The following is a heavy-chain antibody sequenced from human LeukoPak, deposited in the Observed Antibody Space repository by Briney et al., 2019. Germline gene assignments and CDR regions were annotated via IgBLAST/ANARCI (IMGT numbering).Heavy chain of an antibody. V-gene: IGHV4-34*01. CDR1: GGSLYGYF. Sequence: SETLSLTCAVSGGSLYGYFWSWIRQPPGKGLEWIGEINHSGSTNYNPSLKSRVTISVDTSKNHFSLKLSSMTAADTAVYYCARTREEMAPFDAFDIWGQGTMVTVSS. J-gene: IGHJ3*02. D-gene: IGHD5-24*01. CDR3: ARTREEMAPFDAFDI. CDR2: INHSGST.